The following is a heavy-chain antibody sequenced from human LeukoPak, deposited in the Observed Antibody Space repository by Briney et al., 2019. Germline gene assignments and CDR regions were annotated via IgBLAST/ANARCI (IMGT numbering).Heavy chain of an antibody. CDR3: ARGPPYCSTTNCYYMDV. Sequence: PSETLSLTCAVYGGSFSGYYWSWIRQPAGKGLEWIGRIYTSGSTEYNPSLKSRVTMSVDTSKNQFSLKLTSVTAADTAVYYCARGPPYCSTTNCYYMDVWGKGTTVTVSS. CDR2: IYTSGST. CDR1: GGSFSGYY. J-gene: IGHJ6*03. D-gene: IGHD2-2*01. V-gene: IGHV4-59*10.